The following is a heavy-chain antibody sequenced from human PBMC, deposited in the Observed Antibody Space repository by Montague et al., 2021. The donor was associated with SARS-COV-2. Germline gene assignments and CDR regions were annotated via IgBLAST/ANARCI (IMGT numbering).Heavy chain of an antibody. Sequence: SVKVSCKASGYTFTNYRMHWVRQAPGQRLEWMGWINAGNGNTKYSQKFQGRVTITRDTSASTAYMDLSSLRSEDTAVYYRARGKDDPSGYYGEYFYHYYGMDVWGQGTTVTVSS. CDR2: INAGNGNT. CDR3: ARGKDDPSGYYGEYFYHYYGMDV. J-gene: IGHJ6*02. V-gene: IGHV1-3*01. CDR1: GYTFTNYR. D-gene: IGHD3-22*01.